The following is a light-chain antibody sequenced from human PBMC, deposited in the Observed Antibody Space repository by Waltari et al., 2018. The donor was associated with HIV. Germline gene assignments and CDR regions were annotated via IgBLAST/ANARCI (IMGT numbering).Light chain of an antibody. J-gene: IGLJ2*01. V-gene: IGLV2-11*01. CDR3: CSYAGIYTYVK. CDR1: SSDVGGYNY. CDR2: DVS. Sequence: QSALTQPRSVSGSPGQSVSISCTGTSSDVGGYNYVSLYQQHPDKAPKPMIYDVSQRPSGVPDRFSGSKSGNTASLTIPGLQAEDEADYYCCSYAGIYTYVKFGGGTKLTVL.